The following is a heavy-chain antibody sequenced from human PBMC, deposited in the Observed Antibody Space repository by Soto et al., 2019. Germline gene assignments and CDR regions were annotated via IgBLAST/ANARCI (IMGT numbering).Heavy chain of an antibody. CDR2: ILGSGSGT. Sequence: GGSLRLSCAASGFTFSSYTMSWVRQTPGKGLEWVSSILGSGSGTYYEDTVKGRFTISRDNSKDTLHLQMNSLRADDTAIYYCATSPSSITARFFDYWGQGILVTVSS. D-gene: IGHD6-6*01. CDR1: GFTFSSYT. J-gene: IGHJ4*02. CDR3: ATSPSSITARFFDY. V-gene: IGHV3-23*01.